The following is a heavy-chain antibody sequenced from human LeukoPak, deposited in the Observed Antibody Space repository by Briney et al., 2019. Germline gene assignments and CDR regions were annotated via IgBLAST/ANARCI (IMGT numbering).Heavy chain of an antibody. Sequence: GGSLRLSCAASGFTFSSNAMSWVRQAPGKGLEWVSAISGSGGSTYYADSVKGRFTISRDNSRNTLYLQMNSLRAEDTAVYYCAKDISMIVVVITLDYWGQGTLVTVSS. J-gene: IGHJ4*02. D-gene: IGHD3-22*01. V-gene: IGHV3-23*01. CDR3: AKDISMIVVVITLDY. CDR2: ISGSGGST. CDR1: GFTFSSNA.